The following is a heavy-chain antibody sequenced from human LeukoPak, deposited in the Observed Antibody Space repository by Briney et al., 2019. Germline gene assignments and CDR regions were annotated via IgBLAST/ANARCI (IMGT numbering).Heavy chain of an antibody. V-gene: IGHV4-59*01. CDR3: ARSYDFWSGGFDY. D-gene: IGHD3-3*01. Sequence: SETLSLTCTVSGGSISSYYWSWIRQPPGKGLEWIGYIYYSGSTNCNPSLKSRVTISVDTSKNQFSLKLSSVTAADTAVYYCARSYDFWSGGFDYWGQGTLVTVSS. CDR1: GGSISSYY. CDR2: IYYSGST. J-gene: IGHJ4*02.